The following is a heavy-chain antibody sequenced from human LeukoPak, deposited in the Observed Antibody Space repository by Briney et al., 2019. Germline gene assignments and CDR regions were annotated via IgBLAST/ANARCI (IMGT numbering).Heavy chain of an antibody. J-gene: IGHJ4*02. Sequence: GASVKVSCKASGYTFTSYGISWVRQAPGQGLEWMGIINPSGGSTSYAQKFQGRVTMTRDTSTSTVYMELSSLRSEDTAVYYCARVSSASPYLGYWGQGTLVTVSS. CDR2: INPSGGST. V-gene: IGHV1-46*01. CDR3: ARVSSASPYLGY. CDR1: GYTFTSYG.